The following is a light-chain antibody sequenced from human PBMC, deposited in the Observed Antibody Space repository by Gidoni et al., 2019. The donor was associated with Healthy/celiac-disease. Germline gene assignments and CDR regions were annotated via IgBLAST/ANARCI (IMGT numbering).Light chain of an antibody. Sequence: EIVLTHSPATLSLSPGKRPTSSCRASQSVSSSYLARYQQKPGQAPRLLSYGSYSRATGIPDRFSGSGSGTDFTLTISRLEPEDFSVYYCQQSGRSPLFGPGTKVDIK. CDR1: QSVSSSY. CDR2: GSY. CDR3: QQSGRSPL. J-gene: IGKJ3*01. V-gene: IGKV3-20*01.